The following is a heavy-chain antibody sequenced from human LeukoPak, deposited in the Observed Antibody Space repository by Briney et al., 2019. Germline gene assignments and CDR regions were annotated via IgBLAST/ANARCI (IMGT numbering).Heavy chain of an antibody. J-gene: IGHJ4*02. CDR1: GFTFSSYA. CDR2: ISGSGGST. V-gene: IGHV3-23*01. Sequence: PGGSLRLSCAASGFTFSSYAMSWVRQAPGKGLEWVSAISGSGGSTYYADSVKGRFTISRVNSKNTLYLQMNSLRAEDTAVYYCAKSIQLWFRSTFDYWGQGTLVTVSS. CDR3: AKSIQLWFRSTFDY. D-gene: IGHD5-18*01.